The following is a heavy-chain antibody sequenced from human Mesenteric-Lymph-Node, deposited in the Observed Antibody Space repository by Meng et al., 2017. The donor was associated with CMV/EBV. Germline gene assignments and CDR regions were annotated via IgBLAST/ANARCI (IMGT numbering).Heavy chain of an antibody. CDR3: ARQGQRYQLQNGDFDY. J-gene: IGHJ4*02. CDR2: INHSGST. CDR1: GGSFSGYY. Sequence: GSLRLSCAVYGGSFSGYYWSWIRQPPGKGLEWIGEINHSGSTNYNPSLKSRVTISVDTSKNQFSLKLSSVTAADTAVYYCARQGQRYQLQNGDFDYWGQGTLVTVSS. D-gene: IGHD2-2*01. V-gene: IGHV4-34*01.